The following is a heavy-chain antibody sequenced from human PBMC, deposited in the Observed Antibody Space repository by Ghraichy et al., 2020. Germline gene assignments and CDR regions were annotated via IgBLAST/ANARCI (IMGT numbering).Heavy chain of an antibody. D-gene: IGHD3-3*01. J-gene: IGHJ6*03. Sequence: SETLSLTCTVSGGSISSYYWSWIRQPPGKGLEWIGYIYYSGSTNYNPSLKSRVTISVDTSKNQFSLKLSPGTAADTAVYYCARGSLRFLEWSGYYYYYYMDVWGKGITVTVSS. CDR2: IYYSGST. V-gene: IGHV4-59*01. CDR1: GGSISSYY. CDR3: ARGSLRFLEWSGYYYYYYMDV.